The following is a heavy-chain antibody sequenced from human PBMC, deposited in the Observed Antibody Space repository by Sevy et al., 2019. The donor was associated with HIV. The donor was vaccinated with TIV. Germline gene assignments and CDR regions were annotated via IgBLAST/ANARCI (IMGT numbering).Heavy chain of an antibody. V-gene: IGHV3-15*01. J-gene: IGHJ6*02. CDR3: TKDRGCSSTSCRRTYYYYYGMDV. CDR2: IKSKTDGGTT. Sequence: GGSLRLSCAASGFTFSNAWMSWVRQAPGKGLEWVGRIKSKTDGGTTDYAAPVKGRFTISRDDSKNRLYLQMNSLKTEDTAVYYCTKDRGCSSTSCRRTYYYYYGMDVWGQGTTVTVSS. D-gene: IGHD2-2*01. CDR1: GFTFSNAW.